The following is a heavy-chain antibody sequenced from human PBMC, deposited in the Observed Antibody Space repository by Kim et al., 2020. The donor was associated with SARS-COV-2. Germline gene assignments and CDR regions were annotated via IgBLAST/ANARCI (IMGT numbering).Heavy chain of an antibody. Sequence: SQTLSLTCAISGDSVSSDSAGWNWIRQSPSRGLEWLGRTYYKSEWHNDYAISVRGRITINPDTSKNQFSLQLRFVTPEDTAVYFGAREPLGPPTRYEYWDQGTLVTVTS. V-gene: IGHV6-1*01. CDR2: TYYKSEWHN. J-gene: IGHJ3*01. CDR1: GDSVSSDSAG. D-gene: IGHD7-27*01. CDR3: AREPLGPPTRYEY.